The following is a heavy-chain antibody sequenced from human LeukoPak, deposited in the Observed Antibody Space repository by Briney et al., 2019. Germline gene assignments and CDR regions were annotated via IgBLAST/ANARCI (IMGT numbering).Heavy chain of an antibody. Sequence: GGSLRLSCAASGFTFSSYAMSWVRQAPGKGLEWVSAIGGGGATYYADSVKGRFTISRDNSKNTLYLQMNSLRAEDTAIYYCAKDGSSSPYYFDYWGQGTLVTVSS. CDR1: GFTFSSYA. CDR3: AKDGSSSPYYFDY. J-gene: IGHJ4*02. CDR2: IGGGGAT. V-gene: IGHV3-23*01. D-gene: IGHD6-13*01.